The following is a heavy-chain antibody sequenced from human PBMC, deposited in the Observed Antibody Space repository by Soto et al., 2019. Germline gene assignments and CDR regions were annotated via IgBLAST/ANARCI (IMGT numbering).Heavy chain of an antibody. CDR3: ARKYCSTTRCYQYFDY. J-gene: IGHJ4*02. D-gene: IGHD2-2*01. CDR2: IYYGGST. CDR1: GGSISGYY. V-gene: IGHV4-59*08. Sequence: ETLSLTCTVSGGSISGYYWSWIRQPPGKGLEWIGYIYYGGSTNYNPSLKSRVTISVDTSKSQFSLKLSSLTAADTAVYYCARKYCSTTRCYQYFDYWGQGTLVTVSS.